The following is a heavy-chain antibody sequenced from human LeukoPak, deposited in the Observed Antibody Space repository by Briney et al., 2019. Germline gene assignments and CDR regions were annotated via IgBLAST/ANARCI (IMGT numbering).Heavy chain of an antibody. Sequence: GGSLILSCAVSGFTFNNYAMHWVRHVPGKGLEWVSGISWDSGSRGYADSVKGRFTISRDNAKNSLYLQMNSLRAEDTAFYYCAKDRSGSGSYRDAFDIWGQGTMVTVSS. J-gene: IGHJ3*02. CDR3: AKDRSGSGSYRDAFDI. CDR2: ISWDSGSR. CDR1: GFTFNNYA. D-gene: IGHD1-26*01. V-gene: IGHV3-9*01.